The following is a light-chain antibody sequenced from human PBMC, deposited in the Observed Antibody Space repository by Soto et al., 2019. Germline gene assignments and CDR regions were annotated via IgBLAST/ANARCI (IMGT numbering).Light chain of an antibody. V-gene: IGKV1-5*03. J-gene: IGKJ1*01. CDR3: QQYNSYSPWT. CDR1: QSISSW. CDR2: KAS. Sequence: DIQMTQSPSTLSASVGDRVTITCRASQSISSWLAWYQQKPGKAPKLLIYKASSLESGVPSRFSGSRSGTEFTLTISSLQPDDFAPYYCQQYNSYSPWTFGQGTKVEIK.